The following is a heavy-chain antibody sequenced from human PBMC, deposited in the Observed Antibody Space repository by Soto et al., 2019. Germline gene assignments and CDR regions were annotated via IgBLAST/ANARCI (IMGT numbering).Heavy chain of an antibody. D-gene: IGHD6-19*01. V-gene: IGHV1-2*02. J-gene: IGHJ6*02. CDR3: ARDRGSSGWLDYYYYGTDV. Sequence: ASVKVSCKASGYTFTGYYMHWVRQAPGQGLEWMGWINPNSGGTNYAQKFQGRVTMTRDTSISTAYMELSRLRSDDTAVYYCARDRGSSGWLDYYYYGTDVWGQGTTVTVSS. CDR2: INPNSGGT. CDR1: GYTFTGYY.